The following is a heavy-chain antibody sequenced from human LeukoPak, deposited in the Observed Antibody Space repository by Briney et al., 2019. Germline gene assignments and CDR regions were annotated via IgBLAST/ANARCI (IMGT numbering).Heavy chain of an antibody. CDR1: GYTFTGYY. CDR3: ARPLGDFWSGYYTDAFDI. Sequence: ASVKVSCKASGYTFTGYYMHWVRQAPGQGLEWMGWINPNSGGTNYAQKFQGRVTMTRDTSISTAYMELSRLRSDDTAVYYCARPLGDFWSGYYTDAFDIRGQGTMVTVSS. V-gene: IGHV1-2*02. CDR2: INPNSGGT. D-gene: IGHD3-3*01. J-gene: IGHJ3*02.